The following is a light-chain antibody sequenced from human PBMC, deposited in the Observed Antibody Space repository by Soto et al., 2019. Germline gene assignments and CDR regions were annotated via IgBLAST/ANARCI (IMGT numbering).Light chain of an antibody. J-gene: IGLJ2*01. V-gene: IGLV3-16*01. CDR2: KDS. CDR1: ALPKKY. CDR3: LSADSGKV. Sequence: SYELTQPPSVSVSLGQMARITCSGEALPKKYAYWYQQKPGQFPVLVIYKDSERPSGIPERFSGSSSGTIVTLTISGVQAEDEADYYCLSADSGKVFGGGTKLTVL.